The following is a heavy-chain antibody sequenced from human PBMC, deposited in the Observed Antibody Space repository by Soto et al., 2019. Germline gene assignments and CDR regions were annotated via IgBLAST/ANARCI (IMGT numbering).Heavy chain of an antibody. CDR1: GYTCTRYG. V-gene: IGHV1-18*01. CDR3: AREDFWSGYYTGGIDY. D-gene: IGHD3-3*01. J-gene: IGHJ4*02. CDR2: ISTHNGNT. Sequence: QVQLVQSGAEVKKPGASVKVSCKASGYTCTRYGFSWVRQAPGQGIEWMGWISTHNGNTNYAQKLQGRVTMTTEISTRTAYMELRSLRSDDTAVYYCAREDFWSGYYTGGIDYWGQGTLVTVSS.